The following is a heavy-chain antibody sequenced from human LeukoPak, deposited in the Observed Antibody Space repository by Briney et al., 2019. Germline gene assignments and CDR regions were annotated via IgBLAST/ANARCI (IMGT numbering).Heavy chain of an antibody. Sequence: SETLSLTCTVSGGSISSYYWSWIRQPPGKGLEWIGYIYYSGSTNYNPSLKSRVTISVDTSKNQFSLRLSSVTAADTAVYYCARDSQWLGRSDYWGQGTLVTVSS. V-gene: IGHV4-59*12. CDR3: ARDSQWLGRSDY. CDR1: GGSISSYY. CDR2: IYYSGST. J-gene: IGHJ4*02. D-gene: IGHD6-19*01.